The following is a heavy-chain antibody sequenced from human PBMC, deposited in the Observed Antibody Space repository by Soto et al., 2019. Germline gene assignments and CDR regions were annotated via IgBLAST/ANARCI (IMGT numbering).Heavy chain of an antibody. CDR2: SYYGGST. CDR3: ARLESYSSSWTFDP. CDR1: GGSISRGCYY. V-gene: IGHV4-31*03. J-gene: IGHJ5*02. Sequence: PSETLSLTCTVSGGSISRGCYYWSWIRQHRERGVEWIGYSYYGGSTYYTPSLKSRVTISVDTSKNQFSLKLSSVTAADTAVYYCARLESYSSSWTFDPWGQGTLVTVSS. D-gene: IGHD6-13*01.